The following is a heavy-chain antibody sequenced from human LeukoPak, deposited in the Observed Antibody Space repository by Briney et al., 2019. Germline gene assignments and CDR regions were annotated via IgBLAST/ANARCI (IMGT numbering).Heavy chain of an antibody. CDR2: IYHSGST. Sequence: SETLSLTCTVSGYSISSGYYWGWIRQPPGKGLEWIGSIYHSGSTYYNPSLKSRVTISVDTSKNQFSLKLSSVTAADTAVYYCARDSGSITIFGVVIHGDYYYYMDVWGKGTTVTVSS. V-gene: IGHV4-38-2*02. CDR1: GYSISSGYY. J-gene: IGHJ6*03. D-gene: IGHD3-3*01. CDR3: ARDSGSITIFGVVIHGDYYYYMDV.